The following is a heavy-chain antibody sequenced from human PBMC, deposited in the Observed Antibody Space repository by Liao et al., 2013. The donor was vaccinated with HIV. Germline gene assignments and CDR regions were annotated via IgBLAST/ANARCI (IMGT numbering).Heavy chain of an antibody. V-gene: IGHV4-61*02. Sequence: QVQLQESGPGLVKPSQTLSLTCTVSGASISSGRYSWSWIRQPAGKGLEWLGRVYTTGIPTFNPSLKSRLTMSVDASKNQFSLKLNSVTAADTAVYFCATEDGSGKYFPFYFASWGQGTLVTRLL. D-gene: IGHD3-10*01. CDR1: GASISSGRYS. CDR2: VYTTGIP. J-gene: IGHJ4*02. CDR3: ATEDGSGKYFPFYFAS.